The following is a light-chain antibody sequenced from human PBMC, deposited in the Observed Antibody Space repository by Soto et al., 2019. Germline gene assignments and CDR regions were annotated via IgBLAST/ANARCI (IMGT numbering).Light chain of an antibody. CDR1: DIGSES. V-gene: IGLV3-21*04. J-gene: IGLJ3*02. Sequence: SYELTQPPSVSVAPGKTARITCGGNDIGSESVQWYQQRPGQAPVLVIYYDTYRPSGIPERFSGSNSGNTATLTISRVEARDEADYYCPVWDCSSDPWVFGRGTQLTVL. CDR2: YDT. CDR3: PVWDCSSDPWV.